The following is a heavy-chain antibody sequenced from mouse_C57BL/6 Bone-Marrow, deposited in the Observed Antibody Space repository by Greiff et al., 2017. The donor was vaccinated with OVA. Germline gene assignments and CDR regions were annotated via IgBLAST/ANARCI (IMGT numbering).Heavy chain of an antibody. J-gene: IGHJ4*01. Sequence: EVMLVESGGGLVKPGGSLKLSCAASGFTFSSYAMSWVRQTPEKRLEWIATISDGGSYTYYPDNVKGRFTISRDNAKNNLYLQMSHLKSEDTAMYYCAREGPVTTVVAPYYAMDYWGQGTSVTVSS. CDR2: ISDGGSYT. V-gene: IGHV5-4*01. D-gene: IGHD1-1*01. CDR3: AREGPVTTVVAPYYAMDY. CDR1: GFTFSSYA.